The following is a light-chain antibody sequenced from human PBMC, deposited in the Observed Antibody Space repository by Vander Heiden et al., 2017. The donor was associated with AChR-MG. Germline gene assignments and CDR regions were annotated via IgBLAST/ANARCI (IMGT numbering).Light chain of an antibody. CDR1: QDIKNY. CDR2: EAT. J-gene: IGKJ3*01. CDR3: QQVDNLPFT. V-gene: IGKV1-33*01. Sequence: DIQMTQSPSSLSASVGDRVTITCQASQDIKNYLNWYQQKPGKAPKLLIHEATNLETGVPSRFSGSGSGTEFTVTISSLQPEDIATYYCQQVDNLPFTFGHGTRVEIK.